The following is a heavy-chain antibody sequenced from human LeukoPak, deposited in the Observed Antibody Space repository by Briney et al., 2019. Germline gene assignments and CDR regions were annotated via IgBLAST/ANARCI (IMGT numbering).Heavy chain of an antibody. V-gene: IGHV4-30-2*01. CDR1: GGSISSGGYY. D-gene: IGHD6-13*01. CDR2: IYHSGST. CDR3: ARSIAAAATDAFDI. Sequence: SETLSLTCTVSGGSISSGGYYWSWIRQPPGKGLEWIGYIYHSGSTYYNPSLKSRVTISVDRSKNQFSLKLSSVTAADTAVYYCARSIAAAATDAFDIWGQGTMVTVSS. J-gene: IGHJ3*02.